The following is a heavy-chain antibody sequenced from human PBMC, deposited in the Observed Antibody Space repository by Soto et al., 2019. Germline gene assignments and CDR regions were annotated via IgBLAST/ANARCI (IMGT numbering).Heavy chain of an antibody. D-gene: IGHD3-10*01. CDR3: ARADHYGSSGLDV. CDR1: GFTFSSFS. J-gene: IGHJ6*02. Sequence: EVQLVESGGGLVKPGGSLRLSCAASGFTFSSFSMNWVRQPPGKGLEWVSYISSSSTYIYYADSVKGRFTISRDDAKNSLYLQMNSLRADDTAVYYCARADHYGSSGLDVWGQGTTVTVSS. CDR2: ISSSSTYI. V-gene: IGHV3-21*01.